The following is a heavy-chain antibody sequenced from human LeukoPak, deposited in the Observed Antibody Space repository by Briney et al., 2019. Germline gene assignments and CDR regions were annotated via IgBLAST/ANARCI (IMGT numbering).Heavy chain of an antibody. CDR1: GSTVSSXY. CDR3: ARELDSSDHYYYGMDV. V-gene: IGHV3-53*01. J-gene: IGHJ6*02. CDR2: IYSGGST. Sequence: XSGSTVSSXYXXXVRXAPGXGXXXXXVIYSGGSTYYADSVKGRFTISRDNSKNTLYLQMNSLRAEDTAVYYCARELDSSDHYYYGMDVWGQGTTVTVSS. D-gene: IGHD3-22*01.